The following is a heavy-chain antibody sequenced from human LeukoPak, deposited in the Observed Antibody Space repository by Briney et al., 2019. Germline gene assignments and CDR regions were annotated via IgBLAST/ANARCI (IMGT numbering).Heavy chain of an antibody. D-gene: IGHD2-21*02. V-gene: IGHV4-34*01. CDR3: ARATIVVVTAYGMDV. CDR1: GGSFSGYY. J-gene: IGHJ6*02. CDR2: INHSGST. Sequence: SETLSLTCAVYGGSFSGYYWSWIRQPPGKGLGWIGEINHSGSTNYNPSLKSRVTISVDTSKNQFSLKLSSVTAADTAVYYCARATIVVVTAYGMDVWGQGTTVTVSS.